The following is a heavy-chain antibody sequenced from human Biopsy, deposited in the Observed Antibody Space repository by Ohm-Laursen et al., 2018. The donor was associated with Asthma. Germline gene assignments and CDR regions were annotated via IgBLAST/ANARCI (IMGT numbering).Heavy chain of an antibody. Sequence: PLRPSCAASGFTFSDSPITWFRQPPGNGLQRVSSITGSGAIPYFADSLKGRFTISRAKSENTLYLQMNSLRAEDTAVYYCAKDERAYYGSDSKYMQPVPLGDWGQGTLVIVSA. CDR3: AKDERAYYGSDSKYMQPVPLGD. CDR1: GFTFSDSP. V-gene: IGHV3-23*01. CDR2: ITGSGAIP. J-gene: IGHJ4*02. D-gene: IGHD2-21*01.